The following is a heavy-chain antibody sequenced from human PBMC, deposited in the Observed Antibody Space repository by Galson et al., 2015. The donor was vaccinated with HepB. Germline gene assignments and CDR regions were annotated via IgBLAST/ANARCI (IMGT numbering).Heavy chain of an antibody. Sequence: SLRLSCAASGFTVNSNYMSWVRQAPGKGLDWVSVIYADGNTYYADSVKGRFSISRDNSKNTLYLQMNSLRAEDTAVHHCASAGYYYASSGYNFWGQGTLVTVSS. D-gene: IGHD3-22*01. CDR3: ASAGYYYASSGYNF. J-gene: IGHJ4*02. CDR1: GFTVNSNY. CDR2: IYADGNT. V-gene: IGHV3-53*01.